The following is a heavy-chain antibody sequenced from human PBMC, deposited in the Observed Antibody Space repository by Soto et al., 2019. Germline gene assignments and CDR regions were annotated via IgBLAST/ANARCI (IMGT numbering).Heavy chain of an antibody. V-gene: IGHV3-30*03. J-gene: IGHJ6*02. CDR3: ARDLKVSGGFHGSLNYYYGMDV. D-gene: IGHD3-10*01. CDR1: GFSFSNHG. Sequence: GGSLRLSCAASGFSFSNHGMQWVRQAPGKGLEWVAVISYDGNVKYYTDSVKGRFTISRDNSQSTLFLQMDSLRPEDAAVYYCARDLKVSGGFHGSLNYYYGMDVWGQGTTVTVSS. CDR2: ISYDGNVK.